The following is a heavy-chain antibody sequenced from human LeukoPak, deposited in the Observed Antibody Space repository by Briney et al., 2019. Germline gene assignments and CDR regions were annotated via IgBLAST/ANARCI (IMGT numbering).Heavy chain of an antibody. CDR3: ARGSGSYLTYFDY. Sequence: GGSLRLSCAASGFTFSSYGMHWVRQAPGKGLEWVAVISYDGSNKYYADSVKGRFTISRDNSKNTLYLQMNSLRAEDTAVYYCARGSGSYLTYFDYWGQGTLVTVSS. J-gene: IGHJ4*02. D-gene: IGHD3-10*01. V-gene: IGHV3-30*19. CDR1: GFTFSSYG. CDR2: ISYDGSNK.